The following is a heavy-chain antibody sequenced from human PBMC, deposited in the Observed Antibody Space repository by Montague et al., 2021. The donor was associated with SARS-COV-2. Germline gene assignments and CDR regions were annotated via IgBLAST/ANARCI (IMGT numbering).Heavy chain of an antibody. CDR1: GFSLSTSGVG. CDR3: AHRKVLAAAWDY. Sequence: PALVEPTQTLTLTCTFSGFSLSTSGVGVGWIRQPPGKALEWLALIYWDDDKRYSPSLKSRLTITKDTSKNQVVLTMTNMDPVDTATYYCAHRKVLAAAWDYRGPGTLVTRSS. CDR2: IYWDDDK. V-gene: IGHV2-5*02. J-gene: IGHJ4*02. D-gene: IGHD6-13*01.